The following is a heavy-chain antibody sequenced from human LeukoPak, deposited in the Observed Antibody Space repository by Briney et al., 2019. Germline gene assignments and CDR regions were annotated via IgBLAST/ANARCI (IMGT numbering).Heavy chain of an antibody. D-gene: IGHD3-22*01. CDR3: ARDRVYYYDSSGPSRGMDV. J-gene: IGHJ6*02. Sequence: ASVTVSCKASGYTFTGYYMHWVRQAPGQGLEWMGWINPNSSGTNYAQKFQGRVTMTRDTYISTDYMELTRLGSDDTGVYYCARDRVYYYDSSGPSRGMDVWGQGTTVTVSS. V-gene: IGHV1-2*02. CDR1: GYTFTGYY. CDR2: INPNSSGT.